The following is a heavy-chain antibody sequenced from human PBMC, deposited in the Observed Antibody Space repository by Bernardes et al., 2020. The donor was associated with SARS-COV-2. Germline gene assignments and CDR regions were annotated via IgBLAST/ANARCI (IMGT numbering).Heavy chain of an antibody. CDR2: IDCPTTNT. Sequence: GGTLRLSCVGSGFTFSNYAMNWVRQAPGKGLEWVSTIDCPTTNTHYADSVRGRFTIYRDNSKNTVYLHMSSLRAEDTAMYYCTTWLFNHFDYWGRGTPVTVSS. D-gene: IGHD3-22*01. CDR1: GFTFSNYA. J-gene: IGHJ4*02. V-gene: IGHV3-23*05. CDR3: TTWLFNHFDY.